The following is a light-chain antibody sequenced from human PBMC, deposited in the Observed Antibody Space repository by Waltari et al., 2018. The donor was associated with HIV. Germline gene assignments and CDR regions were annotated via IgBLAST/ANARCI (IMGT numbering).Light chain of an antibody. CDR3: AAWDDSLNGVV. CDR1: SSNIGSNT. CDR2: SNN. V-gene: IGLV1-44*01. J-gene: IGLJ2*01. Sequence: QSVLPQPPSASGTPGQRVTIPCSGSSSNIGSNTLNWYQQLPGTAPNPHTYSNNQRPSGVPDRFSGSKSGTSASLAISGLQSEDEADYYCAAWDDSLNGVVFGGGTKLTVL.